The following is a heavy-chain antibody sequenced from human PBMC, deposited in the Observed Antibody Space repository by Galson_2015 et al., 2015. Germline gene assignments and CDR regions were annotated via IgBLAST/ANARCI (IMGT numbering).Heavy chain of an antibody. CDR3: ASVEMATSTFDY. D-gene: IGHD5-24*01. CDR1: GFTVSSNY. Sequence: SLRLSCAVSGFTVSSNYMNWVRQAPGKGLEWVSVIYSGGSTYYADSVKGRFTISRDNSKNTLYLQMNSLRAEDTAAYYCASVEMATSTFDYWGQGTLVTVSS. CDR2: IYSGGST. V-gene: IGHV3-53*01. J-gene: IGHJ4*02.